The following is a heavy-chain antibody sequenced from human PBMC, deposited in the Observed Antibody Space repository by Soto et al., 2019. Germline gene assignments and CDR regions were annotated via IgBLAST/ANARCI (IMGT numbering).Heavy chain of an antibody. D-gene: IGHD3-3*01. Sequence: QVQLVQSGAEVKKPGSSVKVSCKASGGTFSSYAISWVRQAPGQGLEWMGGIIPIFGTANYAQKFQGRVTITVDESTSTAYMELSSLRSEDTAVYYCARARYYDFWSGYSPYYYYYGMDVWGQGTTVTVSS. CDR3: ARARYYDFWSGYSPYYYYYGMDV. J-gene: IGHJ6*02. CDR1: GGTFSSYA. CDR2: IIPIFGTA. V-gene: IGHV1-69*01.